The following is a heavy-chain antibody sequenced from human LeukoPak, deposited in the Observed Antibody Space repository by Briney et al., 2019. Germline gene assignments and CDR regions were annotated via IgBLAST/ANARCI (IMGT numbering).Heavy chain of an antibody. V-gene: IGHV1-18*01. CDR1: GYTFISYG. Sequence: GASVKVSCKASGYTFISYGISWVRQAPGQGLEWMGWNSAYNGNTNYAQKVQGRVTMTTDTSTSTAYMELRSLRSDDTAVYYCARDANFQWPPRLGYWGQGTLVTVSS. CDR3: ARDANFQWPPRLGY. CDR2: NSAYNGNT. D-gene: IGHD6-19*01. J-gene: IGHJ4*02.